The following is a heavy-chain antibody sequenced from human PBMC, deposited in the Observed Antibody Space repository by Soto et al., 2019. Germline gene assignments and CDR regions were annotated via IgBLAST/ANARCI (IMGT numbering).Heavy chain of an antibody. CDR3: GRQGRENSDFEY. D-gene: IGHD3-10*01. CDR1: RYSFTSYW. CDR2: IYPGDSDT. J-gene: IGHJ4*02. V-gene: IGHV5-51*01. Sequence: PGASLKISCKVSRYSFTSYWIAWLRQMPGKGLEWMGIIYPGDSDTRYSPSFQGQVTISADKSVSTAYLQWSSLKASDAAMYYCGRQGRENSDFEYWEQG.